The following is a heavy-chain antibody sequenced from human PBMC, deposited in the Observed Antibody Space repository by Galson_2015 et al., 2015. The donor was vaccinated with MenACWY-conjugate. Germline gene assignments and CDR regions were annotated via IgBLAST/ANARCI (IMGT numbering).Heavy chain of an antibody. CDR3: ARGGFTYGDAFDI. V-gene: IGHV5-51*03. CDR1: GYSFTRYW. J-gene: IGHJ3*02. D-gene: IGHD5-18*01. CDR2: VYPGHSET. Sequence: QSGAEVKKPGESLKISCKGSGYSFTRYWIGWVRQMPGKSLEWMGIVYPGHSETRYSPSFQGQVTISADKSISTAYLQWSSLKASDTAMYYCARGGFTYGDAFDIWGQGTMVTVSS.